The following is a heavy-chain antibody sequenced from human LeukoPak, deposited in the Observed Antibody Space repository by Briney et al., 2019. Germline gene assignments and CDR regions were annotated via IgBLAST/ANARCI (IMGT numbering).Heavy chain of an antibody. CDR1: GYSFTSYW. V-gene: IGHV5-51*01. Sequence: GESLKISCQGFGYSFTSYWIGWVRQWPGKGMEWMGVIYPGDSRIRYNPSFQGQVTISVDKSISTAYLQWVSLKASDTAMYYCACRDLTSTWSFPWGQGPLVTVSS. D-gene: IGHD6-13*01. CDR3: ACRDLTSTWSFP. CDR2: IYPGDSRI. J-gene: IGHJ5*02.